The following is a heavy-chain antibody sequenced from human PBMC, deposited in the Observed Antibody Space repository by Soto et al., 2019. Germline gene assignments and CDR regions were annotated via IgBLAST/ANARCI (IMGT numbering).Heavy chain of an antibody. CDR1: GYTFTGYY. J-gene: IGHJ4*02. CDR2: INPNSGGT. D-gene: IGHD6-19*01. CDR3: ARGEIAVAGLVDY. V-gene: IGHV1-2*04. Sequence: ASVKVSCKASGYTFTGYYMHWVRQAPGQGLEWMGWINPNSGGTNYAQKFQGWVTMTRDTSISTACMELSRLRSDDTAVYYCARGEIAVAGLVDYWGQGTLVTVSS.